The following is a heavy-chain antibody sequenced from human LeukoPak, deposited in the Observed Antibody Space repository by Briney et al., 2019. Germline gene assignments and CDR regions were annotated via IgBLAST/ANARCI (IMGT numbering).Heavy chain of an antibody. CDR1: GGSFSGYY. J-gene: IGHJ6*02. V-gene: IGHV4-34*01. CDR2: INHSGST. D-gene: IGHD6-19*01. Sequence: SETPSLTCAVYGGSFSGYYWSWIRQPPGKGLEWIGEINHSGSTNYNPSLKSRVTISVDTSKNQFSLKLSSVTAADTAVYYCARGMAGREGGTYYYYGMDVWGQGTTVTVSS. CDR3: ARGMAGREGGTYYYYGMDV.